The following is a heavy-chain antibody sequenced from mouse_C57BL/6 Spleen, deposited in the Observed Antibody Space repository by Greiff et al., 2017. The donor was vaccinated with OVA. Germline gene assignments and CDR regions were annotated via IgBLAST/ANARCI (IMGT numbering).Heavy chain of an antibody. CDR1: GFTFSDYE. CDR3: ARGRDYGSSYGYFDV. D-gene: IGHD1-1*01. V-gene: IGHV5-17*01. J-gene: IGHJ1*03. CDR2: ISSGSSTI. Sequence: EVHLVESGGGLVKPGGSLKLSCAASGFTFSDYEMHWVRQAPEKGLEWVAYISSGSSTIYYADTVKGRFTISRDNAKNTLFLQMTSLRSEDTAMYYCARGRDYGSSYGYFDVWGTGTTVTVSS.